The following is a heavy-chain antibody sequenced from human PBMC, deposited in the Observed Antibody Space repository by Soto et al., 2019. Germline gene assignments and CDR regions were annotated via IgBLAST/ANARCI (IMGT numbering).Heavy chain of an antibody. CDR3: VRWNYGEFRYFDF. J-gene: IGHJ4*02. D-gene: IGHD1-7*01. V-gene: IGHV4-59*01. Sequence: SETLSLTCTVSGDSFSTYYWTWIRQPPGKGLEWIGYVYYSGTTDYNPSLKSRVTISIDTPENQFSLKLISVTAADTAVYYCVRWNYGEFRYFDFWGQGTLVTVYS. CDR1: GDSFSTYY. CDR2: VYYSGTT.